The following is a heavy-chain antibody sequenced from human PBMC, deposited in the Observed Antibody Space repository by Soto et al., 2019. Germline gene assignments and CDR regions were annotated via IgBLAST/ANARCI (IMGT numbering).Heavy chain of an antibody. Sequence: QVQLQESGPGLVKPSQTLSLTCTVSGGSISSGGYYWSWIRQHPGKGLEWIGYIYYSGSTYYNPSLKSRVTISVDTSKNPFSLKLRSVTAAATAVYYCASTGGGWFGEYTGWYYFDYWGQGTLVTVSS. CDR3: ASTGGGWFGEYTGWYYFDY. V-gene: IGHV4-31*03. D-gene: IGHD3-10*01. CDR2: IYYSGST. J-gene: IGHJ4*02. CDR1: GGSISSGGYY.